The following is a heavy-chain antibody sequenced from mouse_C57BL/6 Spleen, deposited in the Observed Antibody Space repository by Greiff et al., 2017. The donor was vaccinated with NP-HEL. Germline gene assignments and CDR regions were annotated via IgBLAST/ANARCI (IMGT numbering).Heavy chain of an antibody. V-gene: IGHV1-82*01. D-gene: IGHD1-1*01. CDR2: IYPGDGDT. Sequence: LQESGPELVKPGASVKISCKASGYAFSSSWMNWVKQRPGKGLEWIGRIYPGDGDTNYNGKFKGKATLTADKSSSTAYMQLSSLTSEDSAVYFCARGDYYGSSYGYYYAMDYWGQGTSVTVSS. CDR3: ARGDYYGSSYGYYYAMDY. CDR1: GYAFSSSW. J-gene: IGHJ4*01.